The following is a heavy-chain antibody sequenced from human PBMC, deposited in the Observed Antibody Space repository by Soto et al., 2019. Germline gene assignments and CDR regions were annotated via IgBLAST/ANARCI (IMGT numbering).Heavy chain of an antibody. CDR3: ARDGWGSNWYFDL. CDR1: GFTFSNYG. D-gene: IGHD3-16*01. J-gene: IGHJ2*01. CDR2: IWHDGNNK. Sequence: PGGSLRLSCAASGFTFSNYGMHWVRQAPGKGLEWVAIIWHDGNNKYYADSVRGRFIISRDNSKRTLFLQMNSLRVDDTAVYYCARDGWGSNWYFDLWGRGTLVTVSS. V-gene: IGHV3-30*02.